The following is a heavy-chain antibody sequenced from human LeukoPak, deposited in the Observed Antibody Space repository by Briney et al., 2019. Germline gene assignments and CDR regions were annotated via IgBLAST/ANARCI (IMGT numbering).Heavy chain of an antibody. CDR1: GGSISSYY. V-gene: IGHV4-59*12. Sequence: ETLSLTCTVSGGSISSYYWSWIRQPPGKGLEWIGYIYYSGSTNYNPSLKSRVTISVDTSKNQFSLKLSSVTAADTAVYYCARRLRQWLAYFDYWGQGTLVTVSS. J-gene: IGHJ4*02. CDR2: IYYSGST. D-gene: IGHD6-19*01. CDR3: ARRLRQWLAYFDY.